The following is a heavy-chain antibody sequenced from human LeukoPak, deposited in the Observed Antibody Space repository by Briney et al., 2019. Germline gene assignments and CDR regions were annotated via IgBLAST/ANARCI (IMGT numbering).Heavy chain of an antibody. CDR3: AKDPDGDYSY. CDR1: XXTXXSYA. Sequence: SXXTXXSYAMSWVRQAPGKGLEWVSAISGSGGSTYYADSVKGRFTISRDNSKNTLYLQMNSLRAEDTAVYYCAKDPDGDYSYWGQGTLVTVSS. J-gene: IGHJ4*02. V-gene: IGHV3-23*01. CDR2: ISGSGGST. D-gene: IGHD4-17*01.